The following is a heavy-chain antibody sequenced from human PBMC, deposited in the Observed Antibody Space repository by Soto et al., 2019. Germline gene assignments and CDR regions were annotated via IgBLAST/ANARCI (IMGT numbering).Heavy chain of an antibody. D-gene: IGHD2-8*01. CDR2: INAGSGDT. CDR1: GYPFTNSL. V-gene: IGHV1-3*01. J-gene: IGHJ4*02. Sequence: ASVKVSCQASGYPFTNSLMNWLRQAPGERPEWVGWINAGSGDTEYSQKLQGRVTITRDTSATTAYMELSSLSSEDTAVYYCARHAVLDYWGQGAQVTVSS. CDR3: ARHAVLDY.